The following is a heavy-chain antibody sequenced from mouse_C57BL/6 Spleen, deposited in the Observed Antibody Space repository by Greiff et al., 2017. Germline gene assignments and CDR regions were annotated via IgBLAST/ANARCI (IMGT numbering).Heavy chain of an antibody. CDR1: GYTFTSYW. CDR3: ARSPNYYGSSSCDY. D-gene: IGHD1-1*01. V-gene: IGHV1-52*01. CDR2: IDPSDSDT. Sequence: QVQLQQPGAELVRPGSSVKLSCKASGYTFTSYWMHWVKQRPIQGLEWIGNIDPSDSDTHYNQKFKDKATLTVDKSSSTAYMQLSSLTSEDSAVYYCARSPNYYGSSSCDYWGQGTTLTVSS. J-gene: IGHJ2*01.